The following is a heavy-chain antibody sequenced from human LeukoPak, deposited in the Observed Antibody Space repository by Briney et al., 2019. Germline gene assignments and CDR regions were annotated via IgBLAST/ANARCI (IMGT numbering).Heavy chain of an antibody. V-gene: IGHV2-70*01. CDR2: IYWDDDK. CDR1: GFSLSTSGMC. CDR3: ARMQSAYDAFDI. D-gene: IGHD3-3*01. Sequence: SGPTLVNPTQTLTLTCTFSGFSLSTSGMCVSWIRQPPGKALEWLALIYWDDDKYYSTSLKTRLTISKDTSKNQVVVTMTNMDSMDTATYYCARMQSAYDAFDIWGQGTMVTVSS. J-gene: IGHJ3*02.